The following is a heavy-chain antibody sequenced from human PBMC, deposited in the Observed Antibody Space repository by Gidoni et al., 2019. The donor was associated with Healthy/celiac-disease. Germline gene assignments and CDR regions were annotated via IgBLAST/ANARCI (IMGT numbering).Heavy chain of an antibody. CDR2: IKSKTDGGTT. CDR3: TTGAGGYGIYYYYYMDV. D-gene: IGHD5-12*01. V-gene: IGHV3-15*01. Sequence: EVQLVESGGGLVKPGGSLRLSCAASGVTFSNAWMSWVRQAPGTGLEWVGRIKSKTDGGTTDYAAPVKGRFTISRDDSKNTLYLQMNSLKTEDTAVYYCTTGAGGYGIYYYYYMDVWGKGTTVTVSS. CDR1: GVTFSNAW. J-gene: IGHJ6*03.